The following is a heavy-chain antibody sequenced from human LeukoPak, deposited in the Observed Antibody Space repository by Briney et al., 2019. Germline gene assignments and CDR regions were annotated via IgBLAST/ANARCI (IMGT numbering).Heavy chain of an antibody. CDR3: ARGRRCSSTSCYGRLFDY. Sequence: PSETLSLTCAVYGGSFSGYYWSWIRQPPGKGLEWIGEINHSGSTNYNPSLKSRVTISVDTSKNQFSLKLSSVTAADTAVYYCARGRRCSSTSCYGRLFDYWGQGTLVTVSS. D-gene: IGHD2-2*01. J-gene: IGHJ4*02. V-gene: IGHV4-34*01. CDR2: INHSGST. CDR1: GGSFSGYY.